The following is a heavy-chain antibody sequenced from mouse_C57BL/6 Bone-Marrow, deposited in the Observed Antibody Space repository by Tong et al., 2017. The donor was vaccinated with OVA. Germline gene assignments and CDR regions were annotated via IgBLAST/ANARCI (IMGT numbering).Heavy chain of an antibody. CDR1: GYAFTNYL. CDR2: INPGSGGT. D-gene: IGHD2-3*01. Sequence: VQLQEFGAELVRPGTSVKVSCKASGYAFTNYLIEWVKQRPGQGLEWIGVINPGSGGTNYNEKFKVKATLTADKSYSSAYMQINNLTSDDSAVYFCAREQMMVTTFAYWDQGTLVTVAA. V-gene: IGHV1-54*01. CDR3: AREQMMVTTFAY. J-gene: IGHJ3*01.